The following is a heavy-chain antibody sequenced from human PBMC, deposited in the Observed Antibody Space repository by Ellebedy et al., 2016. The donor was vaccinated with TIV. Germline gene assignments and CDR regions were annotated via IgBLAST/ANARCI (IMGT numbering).Heavy chain of an antibody. V-gene: IGHV1-69*13. J-gene: IGHJ6*02. CDR2: IIPIFGTT. CDR1: GGTFSNYA. CDR3: ARGLRCSGGSCSIGYYGMDV. D-gene: IGHD2-15*01. Sequence: AASVKVSCKASGGTFSNYAISWVRQAPGQGLEWMGGIIPIFGTTNYAQKFQGRVTITADESTSTAYMELSSLRSEDTAVFYCARGLRCSGGSCSIGYYGMDVWGQGTTVTVSS.